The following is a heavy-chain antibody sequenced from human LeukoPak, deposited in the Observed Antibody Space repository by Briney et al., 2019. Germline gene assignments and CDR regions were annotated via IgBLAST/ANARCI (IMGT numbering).Heavy chain of an antibody. CDR2: IWYDGSNK. CDR1: GFTFSSYG. V-gene: IGHV3-33*06. D-gene: IGHD5-24*01. CDR3: AKDSDTNSDGYNSFDY. Sequence: GRSLRLSCAASGFTFSSYGMHWVRQAPGKGLEWVAVIWYDGSNKYYAVSVKGRFTISRDNSKNTLYLQMNSLGAEDTAVYYCAKDSDTNSDGYNSFDYWGQGTLVTVSS. J-gene: IGHJ4*02.